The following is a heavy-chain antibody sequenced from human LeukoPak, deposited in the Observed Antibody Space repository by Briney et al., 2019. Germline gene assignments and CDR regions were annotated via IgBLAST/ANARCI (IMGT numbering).Heavy chain of an antibody. CDR2: ISSSSSYI. D-gene: IGHD3-22*01. V-gene: IGHV3-21*01. J-gene: IGHJ3*02. CDR3: ARDDPADSSGLSDAFDI. CDR1: GFSFSSYA. Sequence: GGSLRLSCAASGFSFSSYAMSWVRQAPGKGLEWVSSISSSSSYIYYADSVKGRFTISRDNAKNSLYLQMNSLRAEDTAVYYCARDDPADSSGLSDAFDIWGQGTMVTVSS.